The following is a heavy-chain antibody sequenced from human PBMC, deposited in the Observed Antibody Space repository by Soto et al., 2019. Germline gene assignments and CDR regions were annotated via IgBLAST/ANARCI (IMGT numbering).Heavy chain of an antibody. CDR1: GYTFTSYG. V-gene: IGHV1-18*04. J-gene: IGHJ6*02. D-gene: IGHD2-2*01. CDR3: ARDRPIIVVPAGHYYYYGMDV. Sequence: AAVKVSCKASGYTFTSYGISWVRQAPGQGXEWMGWISAYNGNTNYAQNLQGRVTMTTDTSTSTAYMELRSLRSDDTAVYYCARDRPIIVVPAGHYYYYGMDVWGQGTTVTVSS. CDR2: ISAYNGNT.